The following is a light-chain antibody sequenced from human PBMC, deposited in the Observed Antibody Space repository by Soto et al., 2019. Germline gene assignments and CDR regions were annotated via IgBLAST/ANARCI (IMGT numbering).Light chain of an antibody. J-gene: IGKJ4*01. CDR2: DAS. CDR1: QSVSSSY. CDR3: QQYGSSPLT. Sequence: EIVLTQSPGTLSLSPGERATLSCRASQSVSSSYLAWYQQKPGQAPRLLIYDASSRVTGIPDRFSGSGSGTDFTLSISRLEPEDFAVYYCQQYGSSPLTFGGGTKVEI. V-gene: IGKV3-20*01.